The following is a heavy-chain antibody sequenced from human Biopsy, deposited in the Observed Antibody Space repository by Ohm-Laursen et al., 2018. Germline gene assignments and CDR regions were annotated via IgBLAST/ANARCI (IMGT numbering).Heavy chain of an antibody. Sequence: SETLSLTCTVSGGSISSYYWSWIRQPPGKGLEWIGYIYYTGSTNYNPSLKSRLTISVDTSMNHLSLRLTYVTAADTAVYYCARHAPSYSGSYWRYFDLWGRGTLVTVSS. CDR3: ARHAPSYSGSYWRYFDL. J-gene: IGHJ2*01. V-gene: IGHV4-59*08. CDR2: IYYTGST. D-gene: IGHD1-26*01. CDR1: GGSISSYY.